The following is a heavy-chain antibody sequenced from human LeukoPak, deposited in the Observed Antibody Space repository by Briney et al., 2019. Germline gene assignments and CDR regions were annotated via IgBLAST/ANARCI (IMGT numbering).Heavy chain of an antibody. D-gene: IGHD5-12*01. CDR1: GFTFSSYT. CDR3: AREGLYSGYDWY. J-gene: IGHJ4*02. Sequence: GGSLRLSCAASGFTFSSYTMNWVRQAPGKGLEWVANIKQDGSEKYYVDSVKGRFTISRDNANNLLYLQMNSLRAEDTAVYYCAREGLYSGYDWYWGQGTLVTVSS. V-gene: IGHV3-7*01. CDR2: IKQDGSEK.